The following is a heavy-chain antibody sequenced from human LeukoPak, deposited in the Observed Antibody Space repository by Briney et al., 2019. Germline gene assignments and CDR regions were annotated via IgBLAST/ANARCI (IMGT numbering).Heavy chain of an antibody. CDR1: GGSISSGDYY. J-gene: IGHJ6*03. CDR2: IYYSGST. D-gene: IGHD4-17*01. V-gene: IGHV4-30-4*08. Sequence: TLSLTCTVSGGSISSGDYYWSWIRQPPGKGLEWIGYIYYSGSTYYNPSLKSRVTISVDTSKHQFSLKLSSVTAADTAVYYCARAGGDYQYYYYYYYMDVWGEGTTVTVSS. CDR3: ARAGGDYQYYYYYYYMDV.